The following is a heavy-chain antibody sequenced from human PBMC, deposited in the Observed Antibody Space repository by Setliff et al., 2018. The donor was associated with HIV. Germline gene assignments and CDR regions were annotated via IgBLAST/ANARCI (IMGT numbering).Heavy chain of an antibody. J-gene: IGHJ4*01. CDR2: ISPGGIDT. CDR1: RFTFTNYV. Sequence: PGESLKISCAASRFTFTNYVMSWVRQAPGRGLEWVSSISPGGIDTYYADSVKGRFTISRDNAKNSLNLEMNSLRAEDTAIYYCASSRPPDDSSGYLDHWGQGTLVTVSS. CDR3: ASSRPPDDSSGYLDH. D-gene: IGHD3-22*01. V-gene: IGHV3-23*01.